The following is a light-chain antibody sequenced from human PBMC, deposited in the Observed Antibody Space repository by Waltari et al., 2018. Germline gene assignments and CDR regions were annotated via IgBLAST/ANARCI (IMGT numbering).Light chain of an antibody. CDR1: SSNIGSNS. V-gene: IGLV1-47*01. J-gene: IGLJ3*02. Sequence: QSVMTQLPSASGTPGQTITFPCSGSSSNIGSNSVYWYQQFPGKPPQLPIYRDDQRPSGVPDRISGSKSGTSASLAISGLRSEDEADYYCLAWDDSMSGWVFGGGTKLTVL. CDR2: RDD. CDR3: LAWDDSMSGWV.